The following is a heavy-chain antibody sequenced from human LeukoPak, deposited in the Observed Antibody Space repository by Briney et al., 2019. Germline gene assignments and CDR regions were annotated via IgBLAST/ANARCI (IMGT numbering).Heavy chain of an antibody. V-gene: IGHV1-69*01. D-gene: IGHD3-10*01. CDR2: IIPIFGTA. CDR1: GGTFSSYA. J-gene: IGHJ5*02. CDR3: ARGTTYYYGSGSYPWFDR. Sequence: AAVKVSCNASGGTFSSYAISWVRQAPGQGLEWVGGIIPIFGTANYAQKFQGRVTITADEATRTAYMELSSLRSEDTAVYYCARGTTYYYGSGSYPWFDRWGEGTLVSVSS.